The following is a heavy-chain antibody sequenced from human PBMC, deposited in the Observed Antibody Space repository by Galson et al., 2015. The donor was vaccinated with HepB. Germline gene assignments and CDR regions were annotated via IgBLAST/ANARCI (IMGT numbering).Heavy chain of an antibody. V-gene: IGHV3-21*01. Sequence: SLRLSCAASGFTFSTYSMNWVRQAPGKGLEWVSSISSGGAYIYYADSVKGRFTISRDNAKNSLYLQMNSLRAEDTAVYYCARGHRWDAGRNGAGGLDSWGQGTLVTVSS. CDR1: GFTFSTYS. J-gene: IGHJ4*02. D-gene: IGHD1-14*01. CDR3: ARGHRWDAGRNGAGGLDS. CDR2: ISSGGAYI.